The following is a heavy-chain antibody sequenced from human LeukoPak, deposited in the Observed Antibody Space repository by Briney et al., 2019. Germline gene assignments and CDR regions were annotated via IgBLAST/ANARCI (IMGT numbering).Heavy chain of an antibody. CDR1: GFSLSTSGVG. CDR2: IYWDDDK. D-gene: IGHD3-10*01. J-gene: IGHJ4*02. Sequence: SGPTLVNPTQTLTLTCTFSGFSLSTSGVGGGWIRQPPGKALEWLALIYWDDDKRYSPSLKSRLTITKDTSKNQVVLTMTNMDPVDTATYYCAHTLYYYGSGSGNYFDYWGQGTLVTVSS. CDR3: AHTLYYYGSGSGNYFDY. V-gene: IGHV2-5*02.